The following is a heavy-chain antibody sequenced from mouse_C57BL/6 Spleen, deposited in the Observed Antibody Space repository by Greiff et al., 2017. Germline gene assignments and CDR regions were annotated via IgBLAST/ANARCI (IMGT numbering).Heavy chain of an antibody. CDR1: GYTFTEYT. D-gene: IGHD6-1*01. CDR3: ARHEDGPGSGDFFAY. J-gene: IGHJ3*01. V-gene: IGHV1-62-2*01. Sequence: VKLMESGAELVKPGASVKLSCKASGYTFTEYTIHWVKQRSGQGLEWIGWFYPGSGSIKYNEKFKDKATLTADKSSSTVYMELSRLTSEDSAVYFCARHEDGPGSGDFFAYWGQGTLVTVSA. CDR2: FYPGSGSI.